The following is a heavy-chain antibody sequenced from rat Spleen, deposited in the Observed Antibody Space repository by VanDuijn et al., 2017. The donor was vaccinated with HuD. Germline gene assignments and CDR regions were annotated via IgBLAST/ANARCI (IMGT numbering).Heavy chain of an antibody. CDR1: GFTFSDYN. CDR3: ARQDTSGYSNWFTY. V-gene: IGHV5-7*01. Sequence: EVQLVESGGGLVQPGRSLKLSCGASGFTFSDYNMAWVRQAPRKGLEWVAIITYDGSSTYYRDSVKGRFTISRVNAKITLYLQMNRLRSEDTATYYCARQDTSGYSNWFTYWGLGTLVTVSS. CDR2: ITYDGSST. J-gene: IGHJ3*01. D-gene: IGHD4-3*01.